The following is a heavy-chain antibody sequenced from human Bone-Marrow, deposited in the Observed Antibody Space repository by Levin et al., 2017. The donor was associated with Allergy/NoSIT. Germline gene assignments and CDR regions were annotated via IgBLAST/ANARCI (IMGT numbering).Heavy chain of an antibody. V-gene: IGHV3-48*02. CDR1: GFTISTYS. D-gene: IGHD3-22*01. CDR2: ISDTGSTI. Sequence: GESLRLSCVASGFTISTYSMNWVRQAPGKGLEWVAYISDTGSTIYYADSVRGRFTISRDNAKNSLYLQMNSLRDEDTALYYCVREKSFYYDSSGENWGQGTRVTVSS. J-gene: IGHJ4*02. CDR3: VREKSFYYDSSGEN.